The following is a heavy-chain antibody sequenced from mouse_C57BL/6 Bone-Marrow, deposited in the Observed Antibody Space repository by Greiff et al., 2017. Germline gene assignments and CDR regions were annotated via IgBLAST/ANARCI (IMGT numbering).Heavy chain of an antibody. V-gene: IGHV1-50*01. J-gene: IGHJ2*01. CDR1: GYTFTSYW. CDR3: AREGCGSGY. Sequence: QVQLQQPGAELVKPGASVKLSCKASGYTFTSYWMQWVKQRPGQGLEWIGEIDPSDSYTNYNQKFKGKATLTVDTSSSTAYMQLSSLTSEDSAVYYCAREGCGSGYWGQGTTLTVSS. D-gene: IGHD3-3*01. CDR2: IDPSDSYT.